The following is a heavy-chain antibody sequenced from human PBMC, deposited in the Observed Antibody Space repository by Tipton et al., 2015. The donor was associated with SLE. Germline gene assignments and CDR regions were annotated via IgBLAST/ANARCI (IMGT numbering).Heavy chain of an antibody. J-gene: IGHJ4*02. CDR2: ISGSGGST. D-gene: IGHD7-27*01. Sequence: GSLRLSCAASGFTFSSYAMSWVRQAPGKGLEWVSAISGSGGSTYYADSVKGRFTISRDNSKNTLYLQMNSLRAEDTAVYYCAKDPGPTTGENYWGQGTLVTVSS. V-gene: IGHV3-23*01. CDR1: GFTFSSYA. CDR3: AKDPGPTTGENY.